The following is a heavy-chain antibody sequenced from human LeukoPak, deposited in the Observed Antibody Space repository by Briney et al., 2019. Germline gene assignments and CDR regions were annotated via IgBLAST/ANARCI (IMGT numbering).Heavy chain of an antibody. CDR3: AKEDTALVLD. D-gene: IGHD5-18*01. CDR1: GFTFSSYG. J-gene: IGHJ4*02. V-gene: IGHV3-30*02. Sequence: GGSLRLSCVASGFTFSSYGMHWVRQAPGKGLEWVAFIRYDGSNEYVDSVKGRFTISRDNSKNTLYLQMNSLRGDDTAIYYCAKEDTALVLDWGQGTLVTVSS. CDR2: IRYDGSNE.